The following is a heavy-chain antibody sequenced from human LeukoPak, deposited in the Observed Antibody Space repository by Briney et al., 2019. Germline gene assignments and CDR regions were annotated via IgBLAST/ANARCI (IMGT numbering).Heavy chain of an antibody. CDR1: GYTFTSYG. V-gene: IGHV1-18*04. CDR3: ARKYSSNWTFDY. J-gene: IGHJ4*02. D-gene: IGHD6-13*01. CDR2: ISAYNGNT. Sequence: ASVKVSCKASGYTFTSYGISWVRQAPGQGLEWVGWISAYNGNTNYAQKLQGRVTMTTDTSTSTAYMELRSLRSDDTAVYYCARKYSSNWTFDYWGQGTLVTVSS.